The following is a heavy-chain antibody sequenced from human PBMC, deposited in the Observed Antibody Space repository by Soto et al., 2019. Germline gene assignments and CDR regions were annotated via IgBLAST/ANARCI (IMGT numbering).Heavy chain of an antibody. CDR3: ARGEQWLDPPFDY. Sequence: QVQLVESGGGVVQPGRSLRLSCAASGFTFSSYGMHWVRQAPGKGLEWVAVIWYDGSNKYYADSVKGRFTISRDNSKNELYLQMNSLRAEDAAVYYCARGEQWLDPPFDYWGKGTLVTVSS. J-gene: IGHJ4*02. V-gene: IGHV3-33*01. CDR1: GFTFSSYG. CDR2: IWYDGSNK. D-gene: IGHD6-19*01.